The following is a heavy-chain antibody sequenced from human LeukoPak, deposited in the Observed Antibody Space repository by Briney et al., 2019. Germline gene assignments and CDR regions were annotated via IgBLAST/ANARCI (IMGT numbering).Heavy chain of an antibody. CDR3: AILAVAGIGCFDY. D-gene: IGHD6-19*01. Sequence: PSETLSLTCAVSGYSISSGYYWGWIRQPPGKGLEWIGSIYHSGSTYYNPSLKSRVTISVDTSKNQFSLKLSSVTAADTAVYYCAILAVAGIGCFDYWGQGTLVTVSS. CDR1: GYSISSGYY. V-gene: IGHV4-38-2*01. CDR2: IYHSGST. J-gene: IGHJ4*02.